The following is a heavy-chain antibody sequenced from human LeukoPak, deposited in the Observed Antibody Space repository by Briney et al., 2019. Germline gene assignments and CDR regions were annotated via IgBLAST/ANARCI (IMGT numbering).Heavy chain of an antibody. V-gene: IGHV3-74*01. D-gene: IGHD7-27*01. Sequence: PGGSLRLSCAASGFSFSSYWMHWVHQTPGKGLVWVSRINSDGSSTTYADSVKGRFTMSRDNAKSTLYLQMSSLRAEDTAVYYCATSLGPLTDYWGQGTLVTVSS. CDR2: INSDGSST. CDR3: ATSLGPLTDY. J-gene: IGHJ4*02. CDR1: GFSFSSYW.